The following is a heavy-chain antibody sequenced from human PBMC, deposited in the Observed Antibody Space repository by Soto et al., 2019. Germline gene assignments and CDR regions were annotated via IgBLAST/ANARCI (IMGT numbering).Heavy chain of an antibody. CDR3: ARGAVVPTYNSFDL. V-gene: IGHV4-39*07. D-gene: IGHD2-2*01. Sequence: SETLSLTCTVSGGSISSSSYYWGWIRQPPGKGLEWIGSIYYSGSTYYNPSLKSRVTISVDTSKNQFSLKLSSVTAADTAVYYCARGAVVPTYNSFDLWGQGTLVTVS. CDR2: IYYSGST. CDR1: GGSISSSSYY. J-gene: IGHJ5*02.